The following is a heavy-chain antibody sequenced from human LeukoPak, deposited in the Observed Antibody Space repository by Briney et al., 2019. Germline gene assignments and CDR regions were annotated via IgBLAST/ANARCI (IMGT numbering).Heavy chain of an antibody. V-gene: IGHV3-74*01. D-gene: IGHD1-26*01. J-gene: IGHJ5*02. CDR1: GFTVSSNY. CDR3: AREAQWELDPWFDP. Sequence: GGSLRLSCAASGFTVSSNYMSWVRQAPGKGLVWVSRINSDGSSTSYADSVKGRFTISRDNAKNTLYLQMNSLRAEDTAVYYCAREAQWELDPWFDPWGQGTLVTVSS. CDR2: INSDGSST.